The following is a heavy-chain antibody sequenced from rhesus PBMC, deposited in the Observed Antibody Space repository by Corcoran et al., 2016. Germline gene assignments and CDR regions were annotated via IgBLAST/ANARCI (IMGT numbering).Heavy chain of an antibody. Sequence: QVQLQESGPGLVKPSETLSLTCAVSGGSTSSSYYYWSWLRQAPGKGLGWNGYISYRGSPSYNPSLKSRVTISRDTSKNQFSLKLSSVTAADTAVYYCARHHPSGFDSNTWGQGVLVTVSS. D-gene: IGHD1-38*01. CDR2: ISYRGSP. CDR1: GGSTSSSYYY. V-gene: IGHV4-122*02. J-gene: IGHJ4*01. CDR3: ARHHPSGFDSNT.